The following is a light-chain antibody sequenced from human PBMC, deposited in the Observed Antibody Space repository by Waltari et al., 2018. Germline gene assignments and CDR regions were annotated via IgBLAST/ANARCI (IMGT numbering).Light chain of an antibody. Sequence: DVVMPQSPLSLPITPGPPASISCRSSQSLVHSNGNTYLSWYQQNPGQPPRRLIYEVSNQDSGVADRFSGSGAGTDFTLKISRVEDEDVGVYYCGQGTHLPRFGQGTKVEIK. V-gene: IGKV2-30*02. CDR1: QSLVHSNGNTY. CDR3: GQGTHLPR. CDR2: EVS. J-gene: IGKJ2*01.